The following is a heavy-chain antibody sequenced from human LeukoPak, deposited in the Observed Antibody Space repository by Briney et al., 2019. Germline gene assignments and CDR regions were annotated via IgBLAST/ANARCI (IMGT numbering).Heavy chain of an antibody. CDR3: ATGGNPGDY. D-gene: IGHD4-23*01. Sequence: ASVKVSCKVSGYTLTELSMHWVRQAPGQGLEWMGWINPNSGGTNYAQKFQGRVTMTRDTSISTAYMELSRLRSDDTAVYYCATGGNPGDYWGQGTLVTVSS. CDR1: GYTLTELS. V-gene: IGHV1-2*02. J-gene: IGHJ4*02. CDR2: INPNSGGT.